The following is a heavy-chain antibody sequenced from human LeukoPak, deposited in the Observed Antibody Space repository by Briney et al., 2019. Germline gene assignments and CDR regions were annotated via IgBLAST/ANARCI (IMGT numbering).Heavy chain of an antibody. CDR1: GGSISSYY. CDR3: AREGAASNLDY. V-gene: IGHV4-59*01. CDR2: VYYSGST. D-gene: IGHD1-26*01. J-gene: IGHJ4*02. Sequence: SETLSLTCTVSGGSISSYYWTWIRQPPGKGLEWIGYVYYSGSTNYNPSLKSRVTISADTSKNQFSLKLSSVTTADTAVYYYAREGAASNLDYWGQGTLVTVSS.